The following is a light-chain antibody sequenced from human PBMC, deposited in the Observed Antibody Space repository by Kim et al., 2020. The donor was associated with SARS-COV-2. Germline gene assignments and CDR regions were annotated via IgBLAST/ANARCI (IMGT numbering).Light chain of an antibody. CDR3: SSFTSSSTWV. CDR1: SSDVGGYKY. J-gene: IGLJ3*02. CDR2: EVS. Sequence: QSALTQPASVSGSPGQSITISCTGTSSDVGGYKYVSWHQQHPGKAPKLMIYEVSNRPSGVSSRFSGSKSGNTASLTISGLQAEDEADYYCSSFTSSSTWVFGGGTQLTVL. V-gene: IGLV2-14*01.